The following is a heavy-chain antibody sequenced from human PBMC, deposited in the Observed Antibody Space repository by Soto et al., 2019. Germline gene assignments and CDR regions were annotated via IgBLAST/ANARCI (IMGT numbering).Heavy chain of an antibody. D-gene: IGHD4-17*01. CDR1: GYTFTIYC. Sequence: PGESLKISCQVSGYTFTIYCIGWVLQRPGKGLEWMGIIYPSDSDTRYSPSFQGQVTISADQSINTAYLQWDSLKASDTAIYYCARPANTVADHFDLWGQGTPVTVSS. J-gene: IGHJ4*02. CDR2: IYPSDSDT. CDR3: ARPANTVADHFDL. V-gene: IGHV5-51*01.